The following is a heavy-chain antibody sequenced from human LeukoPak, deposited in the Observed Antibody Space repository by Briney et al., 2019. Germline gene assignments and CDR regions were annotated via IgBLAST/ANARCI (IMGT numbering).Heavy chain of an antibody. D-gene: IGHD6-13*01. J-gene: IGHJ4*02. CDR3: AKDKGSSWYYFDY. Sequence: GGSLRLSCAASGFTVSSNYMSWVRQAPGKGLEWVAVISYDGSNKYYADSVKGRFTISRDNSKNTLYLQMNSLRAEDTAVYYCAKDKGSSWYYFDYWGQGTLVTVSS. CDR2: ISYDGSNK. V-gene: IGHV3-30*18. CDR1: GFTVSSNY.